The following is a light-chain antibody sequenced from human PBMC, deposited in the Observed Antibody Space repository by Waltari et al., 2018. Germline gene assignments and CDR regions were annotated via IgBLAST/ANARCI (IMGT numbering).Light chain of an antibody. Sequence: YVLTQPTSVSVAPGETASITCVGDNIGSYSVHWYQQKPGQAPVLVIFYDSDRPSGIPARLSGSNSGNTATLTITSVEAGDEARYYCQVWHADIDPGVFGTGTEVTVL. CDR1: NIGSYS. V-gene: IGLV3-21*04. CDR2: YDS. CDR3: QVWHADIDPGV. J-gene: IGLJ1*01.